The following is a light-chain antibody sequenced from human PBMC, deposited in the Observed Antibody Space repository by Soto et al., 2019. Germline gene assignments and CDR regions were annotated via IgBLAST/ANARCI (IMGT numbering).Light chain of an antibody. CDR3: QHYHSNSRT. CDR1: QSISTW. Sequence: DIQMTQSPSTLSASVGDRVTITCRASQSISTWLGWYQQKPGKAPRLLIYKASSLRNGVPSRFSGSGSGTEFTLTIRSLEADDFPTYYYQHYHSNSRTFGQGTKVEIK. V-gene: IGKV1-5*03. J-gene: IGKJ1*01. CDR2: KAS.